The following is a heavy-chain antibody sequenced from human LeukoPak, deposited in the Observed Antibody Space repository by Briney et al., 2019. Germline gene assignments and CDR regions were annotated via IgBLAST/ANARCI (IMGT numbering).Heavy chain of an antibody. CDR3: AREENYDYVWGSYRPIDY. V-gene: IGHV3-53*01. Sequence: GGSLRLSCAASGFTISSNYMNWVRQAPGKGLDWVSVISDGGSTYYADSVRGRFTISRDNAKNSLYLQMNSLRAEDTAVYYCAREENYDYVWGSYRPIDYWGQGTLVTVSS. CDR2: ISDGGST. CDR1: GFTISSNY. D-gene: IGHD3-16*02. J-gene: IGHJ4*02.